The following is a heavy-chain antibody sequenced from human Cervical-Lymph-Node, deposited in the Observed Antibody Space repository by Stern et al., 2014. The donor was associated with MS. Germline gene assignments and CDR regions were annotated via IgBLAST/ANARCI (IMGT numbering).Heavy chain of an antibody. V-gene: IGHV1-69*01. CDR3: AREGKGRDGYNNPFDY. CDR1: GDTFGTYA. J-gene: IGHJ4*02. Sequence: QLVQSGPEVKKPGSSLKVSCKASGDTFGTYAFSWVRQAPGQGLEWMGGIIPIFGTANYAQKFQGTVTITADESTTTAYMELSSLKSEDTAVYFCAREGKGRDGYNNPFDYWGQGTLVTVSS. D-gene: IGHD5-24*01. CDR2: IIPIFGTA.